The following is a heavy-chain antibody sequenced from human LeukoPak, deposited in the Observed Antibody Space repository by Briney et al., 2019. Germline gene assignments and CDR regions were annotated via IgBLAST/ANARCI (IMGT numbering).Heavy chain of an antibody. V-gene: IGHV3-48*02. Sequence: GRSLRLSCAASGFTFSSYGMHWVRQAPGKGLEWVSFISSSSSTIYSADSVKGRFTISRDNAKNSLYLQMNSLRDEDTAVYYCARNFVGALGYWGQGTLVTVSS. D-gene: IGHD1-26*01. J-gene: IGHJ4*02. CDR3: ARNFVGALGY. CDR2: ISSSSSTI. CDR1: GFTFSSYG.